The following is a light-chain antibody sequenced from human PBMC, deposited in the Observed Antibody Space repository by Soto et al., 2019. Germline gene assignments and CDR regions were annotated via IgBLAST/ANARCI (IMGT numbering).Light chain of an antibody. Sequence: DIQMTQSPSTLSASVGDRVTITCRASQGINNWLAWYQQKPGKAPKVLIYKASTLESGVPSRFSGSRSGTEFTLTISSLQPDDFASYYCQQYNSYPYTFGKGTKVDIK. CDR2: KAS. V-gene: IGKV1-5*03. J-gene: IGKJ2*01. CDR3: QQYNSYPYT. CDR1: QGINNW.